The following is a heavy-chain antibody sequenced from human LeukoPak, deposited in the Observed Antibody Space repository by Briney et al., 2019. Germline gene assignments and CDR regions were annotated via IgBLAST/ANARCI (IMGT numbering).Heavy chain of an antibody. CDR3: ATSAAVSVYARRQYYFDY. D-gene: IGHD2-8*01. Sequence: SVKVSCKASGGTFSKYTISWVRQRPGQGLEWMGGITPLFGTANYAQKFQGRVTITADESTSTAYMELSSLRSEDTAVYYCATSAAVSVYARRQYYFDYWGQGTLVTVSS. CDR2: ITPLFGTA. V-gene: IGHV1-69*13. CDR1: GGTFSKYT. J-gene: IGHJ4*02.